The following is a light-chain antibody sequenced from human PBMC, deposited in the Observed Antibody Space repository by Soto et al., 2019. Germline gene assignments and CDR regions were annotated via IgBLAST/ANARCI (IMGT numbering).Light chain of an antibody. CDR3: FSYGFYYNYV. J-gene: IGLJ1*01. Sequence: QSVLTQPRSVSGSPGQSVTISCTGTSTDVGGYNYVSWYQQHPGKAPKVMIYDVSKRPSGVPDRFSGSKSGNTASLTISGLQAEDEADYYCFSYGFYYNYVFGTGTKVTVL. CDR1: STDVGGYNY. V-gene: IGLV2-11*01. CDR2: DVS.